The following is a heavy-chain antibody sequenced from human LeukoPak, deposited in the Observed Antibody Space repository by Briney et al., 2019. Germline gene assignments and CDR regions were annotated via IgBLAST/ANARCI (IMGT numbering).Heavy chain of an antibody. CDR3: AKEPIVAVNGPV. D-gene: IGHD6-13*01. CDR1: GFTFRSYG. Sequence: HPGGSLRLSCAASGFTFRSYGMSWVRQTPGKGLEWVSAVSSSGGSTYYADSVKGRFTISRDNSKNTLFLQMSSLRAEDTAVYYCAKEPIVAVNGPVWGIGTTVTISS. V-gene: IGHV3-23*01. J-gene: IGHJ6*04. CDR2: VSSSGGST.